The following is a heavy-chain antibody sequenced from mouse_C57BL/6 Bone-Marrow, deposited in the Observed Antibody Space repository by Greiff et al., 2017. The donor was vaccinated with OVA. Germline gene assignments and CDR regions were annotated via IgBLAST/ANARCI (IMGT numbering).Heavy chain of an antibody. CDR3: ATGAGYSPFAY. D-gene: IGHD2-3*01. CDR2: IYPGSGNT. Sequence: QVQLKQSGAELVRPGASVKLSCKASGYTFTDYYINWVKQRPGQGLEWIARIYPGSGNTYYNEKFKGKATLTAEKSSSTAYMQLSSLTSEDSAVYFCATGAGYSPFAYWGQGTLVTVSA. J-gene: IGHJ3*01. CDR1: GYTFTDYY. V-gene: IGHV1-76*01.